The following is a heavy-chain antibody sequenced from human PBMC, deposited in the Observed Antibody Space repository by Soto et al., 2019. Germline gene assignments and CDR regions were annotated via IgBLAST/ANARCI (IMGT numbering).Heavy chain of an antibody. D-gene: IGHD6-13*01. V-gene: IGHV5-51*01. CDR1: GYSFTSYW. Sequence: GESPNISCKGSGYSFTSYWIGWVRQMPGKGLEWMGIIYPGDSDTRYSPSFQGQVTISADKSISTAYLQWSSLKASDTAMYYCARTSAAGKYYDGMEVWGQGTTVTVSS. CDR2: IYPGDSDT. CDR3: ARTSAAGKYYDGMEV. J-gene: IGHJ6*02.